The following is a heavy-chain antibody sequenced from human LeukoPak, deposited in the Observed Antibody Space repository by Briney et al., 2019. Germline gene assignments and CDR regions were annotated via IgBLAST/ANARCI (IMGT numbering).Heavy chain of an antibody. D-gene: IGHD2-15*01. CDR3: ARGVVAANWRELPPDGGYYFDY. CDR1: GGSISSSNW. J-gene: IGHJ4*02. CDR2: IYHSGST. Sequence: PSGTLSLTCAVSGGSISSSNWWSWVRQPPGKGLEWIGEIYHSGSTNYNPSLKSRVTISVDKSKNQFSLKLSSVTAADTAVYYCARGVVAANWRELPPDGGYYFDYWGQGTLVTVSS. V-gene: IGHV4-4*02.